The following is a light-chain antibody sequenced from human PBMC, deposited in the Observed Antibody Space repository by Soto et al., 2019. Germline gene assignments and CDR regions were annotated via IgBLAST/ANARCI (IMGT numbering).Light chain of an antibody. CDR2: GAS. Sequence: EIVLTQSPGTLSLSPGERATLSCRASQSVSDRYLAWYQHKSGQAPRLLIEGASSRAACLPGRFSGSGSGPDFTLTISSVEPEDFAVYYCQQYEPSPHKFGPGNRVDL. CDR3: QQYEPSPHK. CDR1: QSVSDRY. J-gene: IGKJ3*01. V-gene: IGKV3-20*01.